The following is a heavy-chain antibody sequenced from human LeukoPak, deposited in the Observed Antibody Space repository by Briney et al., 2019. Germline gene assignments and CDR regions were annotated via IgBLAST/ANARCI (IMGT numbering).Heavy chain of an antibody. CDR3: ASSMVRGVWEDV. J-gene: IGHJ6*02. D-gene: IGHD3-10*01. Sequence: SVKVSCKASGGTFSSYAISWVRQAPGLGLESMGGIIPIFGTANYAQKFQGRVTITADESTSTAYMELSSLRSEDTAVYYCASSMVRGVWEDVWGQGTTVTVSS. V-gene: IGHV1-69*13. CDR2: IIPIFGTA. CDR1: GGTFSSYA.